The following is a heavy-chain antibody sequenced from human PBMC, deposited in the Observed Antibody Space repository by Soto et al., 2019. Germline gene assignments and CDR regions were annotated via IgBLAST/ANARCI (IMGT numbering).Heavy chain of an antibody. CDR2: ISNDASNK. CDR1: GFTFSTYA. Sequence: QVHRVESGGGVVQPGRSLRLSCAASGFTFSTYALHWVRQAPGKGLEWVAVISNDASNKYYADSVKGRFTISRDNSKNTLFLQMNSLTAEDTAVYYCARTIRVGSTEIDDWGQGILVTVSS. D-gene: IGHD1-26*01. V-gene: IGHV3-30-3*01. J-gene: IGHJ4*02. CDR3: ARTIRVGSTEIDD.